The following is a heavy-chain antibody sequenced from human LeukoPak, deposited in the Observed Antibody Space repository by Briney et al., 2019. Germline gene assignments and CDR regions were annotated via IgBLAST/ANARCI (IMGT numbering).Heavy chain of an antibody. Sequence: SVKVSCKASGGTFKSYTVSWVRQAPGQGLEWLGGIIPIFGTTHYAQTLQGRVTITTDESTTTAYMELSSLIFEDTAIYCCVRDEGIAAAGTRGFDIWGQGTMVIVSS. CDR1: GGTFKSYT. CDR2: IIPIFGTT. CDR3: VRDEGIAAAGTRGFDI. J-gene: IGHJ3*02. V-gene: IGHV1-69*05. D-gene: IGHD6-13*01.